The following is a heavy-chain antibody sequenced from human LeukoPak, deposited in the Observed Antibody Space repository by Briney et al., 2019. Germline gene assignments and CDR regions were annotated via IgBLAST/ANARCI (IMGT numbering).Heavy chain of an antibody. CDR2: IYYSGST. J-gene: IGHJ4*02. D-gene: IGHD1-7*01. CDR3: ASTNYVKGDYGDY. Sequence: PSETLSLTCTVSGGSISSSSYYWGWIRQPPGKGLEWIGSIYYSGSTYYNPSLKSRVTISVDTSKNQSSLKLSSVTAADTAVYYCASTNYVKGDYGDYWGQGTLVTVSS. V-gene: IGHV4-39*07. CDR1: GGSISSSSYY.